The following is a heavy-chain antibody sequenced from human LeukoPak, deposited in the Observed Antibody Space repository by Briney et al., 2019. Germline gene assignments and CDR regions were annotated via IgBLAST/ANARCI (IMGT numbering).Heavy chain of an antibody. D-gene: IGHD2-15*01. CDR1: GGSFSGYY. CDR3: ARGPRSSRFDY. J-gene: IGHJ4*02. V-gene: IGHV4-34*01. CDR2: INQSGST. Sequence: TETLSLTCALYGGSFSGYYWSWIRQPPGKGLEWSGEINQSGSTNYNPSLKSLVTISVDTSKNQFSLKLSSVTVADTAVYYCARGPRSSRFDYWRQGTLVTVSS.